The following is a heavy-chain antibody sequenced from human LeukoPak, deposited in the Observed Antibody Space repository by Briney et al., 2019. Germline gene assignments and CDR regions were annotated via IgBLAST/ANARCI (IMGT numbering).Heavy chain of an antibody. J-gene: IGHJ4*02. D-gene: IGHD6-13*01. Sequence: PSETLSLTCAVYGGSFSGYYWSWIRQPPGKGLEWIGEINHSGSTNYNPSLMSRVTISVDTSKNQFSLKLSSVTAADTAVYYCARGRSSSWYIGFDYWGQGTLVTVSS. CDR3: ARGRSSSWYIGFDY. CDR2: INHSGST. CDR1: GGSFSGYY. V-gene: IGHV4-34*01.